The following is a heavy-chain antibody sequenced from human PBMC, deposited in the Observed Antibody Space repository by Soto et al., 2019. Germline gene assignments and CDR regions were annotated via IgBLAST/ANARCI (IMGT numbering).Heavy chain of an antibody. J-gene: IGHJ3*02. CDR1: GYTFTDYF. CDR2: INPYSGGA. CDR3: ARLMHYSHSGGSSHSGFDM. D-gene: IGHD2-21*01. Sequence: ASVKVSCKASGYTFTDYFIHWVRQAPGQGLEWTGWINPYSGGADLSQKFQGRVTMTRDTSISTAYMGVSSLRSDDTAVFYCARLMHYSHSGGSSHSGFDMWGQGTLVTVSS. V-gene: IGHV1-2*02.